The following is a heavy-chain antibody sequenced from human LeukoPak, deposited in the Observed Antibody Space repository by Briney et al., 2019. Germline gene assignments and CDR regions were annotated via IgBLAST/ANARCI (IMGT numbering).Heavy chain of an antibody. CDR1: GYTFTSYG. D-gene: IGHD2-2*01. Sequence: ASVKVSCKASGYTFTSYGISWVRQAPGQGLEWMGWISAYNGNTNYAQKLQGRVTMTTDTSTSTAYMELSSLRSEDTAVYYCARESCSSTSCYLGWFDPWGQGTLVTVSS. CDR3: ARESCSSTSCYLGWFDP. CDR2: ISAYNGNT. J-gene: IGHJ5*02. V-gene: IGHV1-18*04.